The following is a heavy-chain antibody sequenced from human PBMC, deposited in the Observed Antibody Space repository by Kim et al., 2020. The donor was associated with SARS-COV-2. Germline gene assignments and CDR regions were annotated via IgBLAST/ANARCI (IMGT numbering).Heavy chain of an antibody. CDR2: IWYDGSNE. Sequence: GGSLRLSCAASGFTFSTYGMHWVRQAPGKGLEWVATIWYDGSNEYYPDSVKGRFTVSRDNSKNTLYLQMNSLRAEETAVYYCASGYCGTATCYTGGTYFDFWGRGTLVTVFS. J-gene: IGHJ4*02. CDR3: ASGYCGTATCYTGGTYFDF. D-gene: IGHD2-2*02. V-gene: IGHV3-33*01. CDR1: GFTFSTYG.